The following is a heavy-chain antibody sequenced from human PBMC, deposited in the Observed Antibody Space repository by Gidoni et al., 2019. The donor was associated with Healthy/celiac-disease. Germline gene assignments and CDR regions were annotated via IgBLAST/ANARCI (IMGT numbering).Heavy chain of an antibody. D-gene: IGHD3-22*01. CDR3: ARLLPLTYYYDSSGLGPFDY. V-gene: IGHV4-39*01. Sequence: QLQLQESGPGLVKPSETLSLTCTVSGGSISSSSYYWGWIRPPPGKGLEWIGSIYYRGSTYYNPSLKSRVTISVDTSKNQFSLKLSSVTAADTAVYYCARLLPLTYYYDSSGLGPFDYWGQGTLVTVSS. J-gene: IGHJ4*02. CDR2: IYYRGST. CDR1: GGSISSSSYY.